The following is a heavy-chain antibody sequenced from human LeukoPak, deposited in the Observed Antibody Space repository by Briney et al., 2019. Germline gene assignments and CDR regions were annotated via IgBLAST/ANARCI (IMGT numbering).Heavy chain of an antibody. V-gene: IGHV3-23*01. CDR1: GFTLFHYS. CDR2: ITGSGGNT. Sequence: PGASPRLSCAASGFTLFHYSLRWVRPAPGEGLGWVSAITGSGGNTYYADSVKGRFTISRDNSKNTVFLQMNSLRAEDTAVYYCAKWGDYDVLTGYYVSDYWGQGTLVTVSS. D-gene: IGHD3-9*01. CDR3: AKWGDYDVLTGYYVSDY. J-gene: IGHJ4*02.